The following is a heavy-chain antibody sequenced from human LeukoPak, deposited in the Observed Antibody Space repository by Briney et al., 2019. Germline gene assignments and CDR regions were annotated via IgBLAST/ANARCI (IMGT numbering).Heavy chain of an antibody. CDR2: IIPIFGTA. CDR3: ARGPLVRGVISYLTN. D-gene: IGHD3-10*01. V-gene: IGHV1-69*13. CDR1: GGTFSSYA. J-gene: IGHJ4*02. Sequence: ASVKVSCKASGGTFSSYAISWVRQAPGQGLEWMGGIIPIFGTANYAQKFQGRVTITADESTSTAYMELSSLRSDDTAVYYCARGPLVRGVISYLTNWGQGTLVTVSS.